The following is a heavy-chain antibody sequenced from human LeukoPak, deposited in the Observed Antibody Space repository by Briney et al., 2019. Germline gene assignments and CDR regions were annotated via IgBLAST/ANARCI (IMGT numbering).Heavy chain of an antibody. V-gene: IGHV4-34*01. J-gene: IGHJ4*02. CDR3: ARGYLVGYYDSSGYYYYFDY. D-gene: IGHD3-22*01. Sequence: WETLSHTCAVSGGSFSGYYWSWIRQPPGKGLEWIGEINHSGSTNYNPSLKSRDAISVDTSKNQFSLKLSSVPAADTAVYYCARGYLVGYYDSSGYYYYFDYWGQGTLVTVSS. CDR2: INHSGST. CDR1: GGSFSGYY.